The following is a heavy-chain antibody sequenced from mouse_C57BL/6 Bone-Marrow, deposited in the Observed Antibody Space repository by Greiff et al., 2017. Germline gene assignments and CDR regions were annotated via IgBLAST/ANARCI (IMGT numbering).Heavy chain of an antibody. J-gene: IGHJ3*01. CDR1: GYTFTNYW. V-gene: IGHV1-63*01. CDR2: IYPGGGYT. CDR3: ARSSSLWAWFAY. D-gene: IGHD1-1*02. Sequence: QVQLKASGAELVRPGTSVKMSCKASGYTFTNYWLGWAKQRPGHGLAWIGDIYPGGGYTNYNEKFKGTATLTADKSSSTAYMQFSSLTSEDSAIYYCARSSSLWAWFAYWGQGTLVTVSA.